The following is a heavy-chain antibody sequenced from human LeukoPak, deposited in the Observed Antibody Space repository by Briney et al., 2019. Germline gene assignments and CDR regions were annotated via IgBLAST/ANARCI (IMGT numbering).Heavy chain of an antibody. J-gene: IGHJ6*03. CDR2: MNAGNGNT. V-gene: IGHV1-3*01. D-gene: IGHD2-15*01. CDR1: GYIFTDYA. Sequence: ASVKVSCKASGYIFTDYAIHWLRQAPGQRPEWMGWMNAGNGNTKYSQKFQGRITLIRDTSAATAYMELGSLRHDDLAVYYCARGRGTSGSNRDFYYYYYMDVWGKGTTVTVSS. CDR3: ARGRGTSGSNRDFYYYYYMDV.